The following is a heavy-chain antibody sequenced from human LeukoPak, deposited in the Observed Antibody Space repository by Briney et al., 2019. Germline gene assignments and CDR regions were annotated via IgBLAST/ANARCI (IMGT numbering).Heavy chain of an antibody. CDR1: GDSISSYY. CDR3: ARDFLSSFTFDY. Sequence: SETLSLTCTGSGDSISSYYWTWIRQPAGRGLEWIGRFYISGRSSYSPSLKSRVSMSVDKPKNQFSLKLTSVTAADTAVYCCARDFLSSFTFDYWGQGILVTVSS. D-gene: IGHD2-2*01. CDR2: FYISGRS. J-gene: IGHJ4*02. V-gene: IGHV4-4*07.